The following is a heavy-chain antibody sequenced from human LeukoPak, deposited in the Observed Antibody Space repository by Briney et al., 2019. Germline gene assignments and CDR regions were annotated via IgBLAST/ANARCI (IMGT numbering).Heavy chain of an antibody. Sequence: SETLSLTCTVSGGSISSYYWSWIRQPAGKGLEWLGRIYTSGSTNYNPSLKSRVTISVDKSKNQFSLKLSSVTAADTAVYYCARGFRASAVAPPYYYYYYMDVWGKGTTVTVSS. J-gene: IGHJ6*03. V-gene: IGHV4-4*07. D-gene: IGHD6-19*01. CDR2: IYTSGST. CDR1: GGSISSYY. CDR3: ARGFRASAVAPPYYYYYYMDV.